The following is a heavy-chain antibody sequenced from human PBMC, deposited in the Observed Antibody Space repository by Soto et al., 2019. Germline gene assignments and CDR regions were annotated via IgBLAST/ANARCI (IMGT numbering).Heavy chain of an antibody. Sequence: QVQLQESGPGLGKPSQTLSLTCTVSGGSISTGGYSWTGIRQHPGKGLAWIGCIYYSGSTYSNPSLKSRVTISVDTSKNQFSLKQSSVTAADTAVYYCARGRSVTLFDNWGQGTLVTLSP. CDR2: IYYSGST. CDR3: ARGRSVTLFDN. D-gene: IGHD4-17*01. J-gene: IGHJ4*02. CDR1: GGSISTGGYS. V-gene: IGHV4-31*03.